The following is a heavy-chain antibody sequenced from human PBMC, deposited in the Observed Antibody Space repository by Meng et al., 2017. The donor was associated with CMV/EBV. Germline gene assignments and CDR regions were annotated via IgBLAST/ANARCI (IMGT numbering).Heavy chain of an antibody. CDR2: INHSGST. CDR3: ARGRGYSYGPTTGGCWFDP. V-gene: IGHV4-34*01. J-gene: IGHJ5*02. CDR1: GGSFSGYY. Sequence: SETLSLTCAVYGGSFSGYYWSWIRQPPGKGREWIGEINHSGSTNYNPSLKSRVTISVDTSKNQFSLKLSSVTAADTAVYYCARGRGYSYGPTTGGCWFDPWGQGTLVTVSS. D-gene: IGHD5-18*01.